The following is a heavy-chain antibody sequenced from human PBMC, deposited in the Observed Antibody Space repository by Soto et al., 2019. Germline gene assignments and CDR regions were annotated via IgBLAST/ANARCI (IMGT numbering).Heavy chain of an antibody. J-gene: IGHJ4*02. D-gene: IGHD3-22*01. CDR3: ARHPVYDSSGYAFDS. CDR1: GGAIRSTNNY. V-gene: IGHV4-39*01. CDR2: IYYSGKT. Sequence: SEALSLNCTVSGGAIRSTNNYWGWIGQPPGMGLVWIGSIYYSGKTYYSPSLKSRVTISVDSSKSQFSVKLISLTAGVSSVYHCARHPVYDSSGYAFDSWGQGTLVTVS.